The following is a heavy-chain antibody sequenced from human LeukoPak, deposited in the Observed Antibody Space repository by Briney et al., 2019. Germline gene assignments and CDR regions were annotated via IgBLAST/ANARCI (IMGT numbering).Heavy chain of an antibody. CDR2: IYYSGST. V-gene: IGHV4-39*01. Sequence: SETLSLTCTVSGDSISSSSYYWGWIRQPPGKGLEWIGSIYYSGSTYYNPSLKSRLPMSVDTSKNQFSLKLSPVTAADTAVYYCARYSGFGAFDIWGQGAMVTVSS. CDR1: GDSISSSSYY. J-gene: IGHJ3*02. D-gene: IGHD2-21*01. CDR3: ARYSGFGAFDI.